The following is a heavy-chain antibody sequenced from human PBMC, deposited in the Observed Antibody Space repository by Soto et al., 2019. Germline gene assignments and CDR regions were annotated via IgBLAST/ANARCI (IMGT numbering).Heavy chain of an antibody. CDR2: FDPEDGET. CDR3: ARGIFNCTNGVCRYYYYYMDV. D-gene: IGHD2-8*01. Sequence: ASVKVSCKVSGYTLTELSMHWVRQAPGKGLEWMGGFDPEDGETIYAQKFQGRVTMTEDTSTDTAYMELSSLRSEDTAVYYCARGIFNCTNGVCRYYYYYMDVWGKGTTVTVSS. V-gene: IGHV1-24*01. CDR1: GYTLTELS. J-gene: IGHJ6*03.